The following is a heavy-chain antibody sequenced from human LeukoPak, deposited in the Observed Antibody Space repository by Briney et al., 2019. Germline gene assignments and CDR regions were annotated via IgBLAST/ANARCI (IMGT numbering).Heavy chain of an antibody. Sequence: PGGSLRLSCAASGFTFSSYAMSWVRQAPGKGLEWVSAISGSGGSTYYADSVKGRFTISRDNSKNTLYLQMNSLRAEDTAVYYCAKCYRPYYDSSDSFDYWGQGTLVTVSS. CDR3: AKCYRPYYDSSDSFDY. CDR2: ISGSGGST. V-gene: IGHV3-23*01. D-gene: IGHD3-22*01. CDR1: GFTFSSYA. J-gene: IGHJ4*02.